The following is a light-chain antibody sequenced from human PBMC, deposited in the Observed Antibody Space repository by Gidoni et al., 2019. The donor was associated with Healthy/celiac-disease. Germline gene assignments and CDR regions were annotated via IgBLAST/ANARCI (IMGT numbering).Light chain of an antibody. CDR1: SSDVGGYNY. CDR3: CSYAGSYTSYSV. Sequence: QSDRSQPRSVSGSPGQLVAISCTGTSSDVGGYNYGSWYQRHPGKAPKLTFYDGSKWPTVVPDRFSGSTSGNTASLTFVGPQAEDEADYYCCSYAGSYTSYSVFGTGTKVTVL. CDR2: DGS. J-gene: IGLJ1*01. V-gene: IGLV2-11*01.